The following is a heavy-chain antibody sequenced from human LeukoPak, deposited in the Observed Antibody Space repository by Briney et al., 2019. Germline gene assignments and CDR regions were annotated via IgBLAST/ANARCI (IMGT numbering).Heavy chain of an antibody. CDR1: GVSISGSSQY. J-gene: IGHJ4*02. Sequence: SETLSLTCTVSGVSISGSSQYWGWIRQPPGKGLEWIASIYYAGSTYYNPSLKSRVTISVDTSKNQFSLSLSSVTAADTAVYYCARDGGNGYYFDYWGQGILVTVSS. D-gene: IGHD4-23*01. CDR3: ARDGGNGYYFDY. CDR2: IYYAGST. V-gene: IGHV4-39*07.